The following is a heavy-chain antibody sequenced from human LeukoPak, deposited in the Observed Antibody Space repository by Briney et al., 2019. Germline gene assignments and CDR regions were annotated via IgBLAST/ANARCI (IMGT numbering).Heavy chain of an antibody. J-gene: IGHJ4*02. CDR3: ARDGLYCSSTNCYLDY. Sequence: GGSLRLSCAASGFTFSDYYMSWIRQAPGKGLEWVAFISYSGSNQYYAGSVMGRFTISRDNSKNTLYLQVNNLSAEDTAVYYCARDGLYCSSTNCYLDYWGQGTLVTVSS. CDR2: ISYSGSNQ. V-gene: IGHV3-30*03. D-gene: IGHD2-2*01. CDR1: GFTFSDYY.